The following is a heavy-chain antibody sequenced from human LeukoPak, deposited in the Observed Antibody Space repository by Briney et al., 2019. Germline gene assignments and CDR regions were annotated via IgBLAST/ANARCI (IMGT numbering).Heavy chain of an antibody. V-gene: IGHV4-59*08. J-gene: IGHJ4*02. CDR2: IYYSGST. CDR1: GGSISSYH. D-gene: IGHD5-18*01. CDR3: ARHKGLGYSYGYPSFDY. Sequence: SETLSLTFTVSGGSISSYHWSWIRQPPGKGLEWIGYIYYSGSTNYNPSLKSRVTISVDTSKNQFSLKLSSVTAADTAVYYCARHKGLGYSYGYPSFDYWGQGTLVTVSS.